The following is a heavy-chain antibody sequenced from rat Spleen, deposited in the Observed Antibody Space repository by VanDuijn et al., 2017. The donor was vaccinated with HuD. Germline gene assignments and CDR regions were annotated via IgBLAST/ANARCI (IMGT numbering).Heavy chain of an antibody. D-gene: IGHD1-11*01. J-gene: IGHJ3*01. V-gene: IGHV5-29*01. CDR1: GFTFSNYG. Sequence: EVQLVESGGGLVQPGRSLKLSCAASGFTFSNYGMAWVYQAPTQGLEWVATIRYDGSSTYYRDSVKGRFTISRDNTRNTQYLQMDSLRSEDTATYYCARLGTEAIGKWFTSWGQGTLVTVSS. CDR3: ARLGTEAIGKWFTS. CDR2: IRYDGSST.